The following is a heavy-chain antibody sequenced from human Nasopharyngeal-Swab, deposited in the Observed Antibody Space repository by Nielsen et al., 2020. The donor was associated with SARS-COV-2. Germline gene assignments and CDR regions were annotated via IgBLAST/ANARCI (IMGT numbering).Heavy chain of an antibody. CDR2: IWYDGSNK. Sequence: GESLKISCAASGFTFSSYGMHWVRQAPGKGLEWVAVIWYDGSNKYYADSVKGRFTISRDNSKNTLYLQMNSLRAGDTAVYYCARDVPIAVAGTWGDYWGQGTLVTVSS. V-gene: IGHV3-33*01. CDR3: ARDVPIAVAGTWGDY. CDR1: GFTFSSYG. D-gene: IGHD6-19*01. J-gene: IGHJ4*02.